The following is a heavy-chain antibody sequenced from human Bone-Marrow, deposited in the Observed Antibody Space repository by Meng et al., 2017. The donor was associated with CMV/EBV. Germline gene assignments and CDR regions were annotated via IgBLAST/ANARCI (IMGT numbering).Heavy chain of an antibody. CDR2: IYHSGST. CDR1: GGSISSSNW. V-gene: IGHV4-4*02. Sequence: SETLSLTCAVSGGSISSSNWWSWVRQPPGKGLEWIGEIYHSGSTNYNPSLKSRVTISVDTSKNQFSLKLSSVTAADTAVYYCRIVEMATSEDYWGQGTLVTVSS. D-gene: IGHD5-24*01. J-gene: IGHJ4*02. CDR3: RIVEMATSEDY.